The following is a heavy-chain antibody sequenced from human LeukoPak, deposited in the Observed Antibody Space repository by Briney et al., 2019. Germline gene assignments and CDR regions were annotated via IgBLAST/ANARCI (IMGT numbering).Heavy chain of an antibody. J-gene: IGHJ4*02. CDR3: AKGRCGDSSCWYFDA. CDR2: VSSDETTK. Sequence: GRSLRLSCAASGFTFTNYAIHWVRQAPGKGLEWLAVVSSDETTKFYADSVKGRFTISRDDSQNTVYLQMNSVRAEDTAIYFCAKGRCGDSSCWYFDAWAKGTRVTVSS. D-gene: IGHD6-13*01. CDR1: GFTFTNYA. V-gene: IGHV3-30-3*01.